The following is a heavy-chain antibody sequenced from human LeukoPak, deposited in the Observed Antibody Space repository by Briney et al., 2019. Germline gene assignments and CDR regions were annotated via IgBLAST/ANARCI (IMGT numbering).Heavy chain of an antibody. CDR2: IYTSGST. J-gene: IGHJ5*02. Sequence: SETLSLTCTVSGGSISSYYWSWIRQPAGKGLEWIGRIYTSGSTNYNPSLKSRVTISVDTSKNQCSLNLSSVTAADTAVYYCARDYVGGWFDPWGQGTLVTVSS. D-gene: IGHD3-10*02. CDR1: GGSISSYY. V-gene: IGHV4-4*07. CDR3: ARDYVGGWFDP.